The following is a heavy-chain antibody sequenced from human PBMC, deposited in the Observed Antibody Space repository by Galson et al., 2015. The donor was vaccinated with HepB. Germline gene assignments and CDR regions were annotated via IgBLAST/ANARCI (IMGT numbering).Heavy chain of an antibody. CDR1: GFTFSSYG. CDR2: IWYDGSNK. D-gene: IGHD6-13*01. V-gene: IGHV3-33*01. Sequence: SLRLSCAASGFTFSSYGMHWVRQAPGKGLEWVAVIWYDGSNKYYADSVKGRFTISRDNSKNTLYLQMNSLRAEDTAVYYCARDRPGIAAAGTRYYYYYGMDVWGQGTTVTVSS. J-gene: IGHJ6*02. CDR3: ARDRPGIAAAGTRYYYYYGMDV.